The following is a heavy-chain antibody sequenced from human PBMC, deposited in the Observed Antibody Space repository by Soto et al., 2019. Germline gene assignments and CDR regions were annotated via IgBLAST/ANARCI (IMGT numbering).Heavy chain of an antibody. CDR3: GRVPVDRSWFREFDW. Sequence: QVQLVESGGGVVQPGRSLRLSCAASGFTFSSYAMHWVRQAPGKGLEWVAVISYDGSNKYYADSVKGRFTISRDNSKNQLYLQMDRLRAGGTAGYYCGRVPVDRSWFREFDWWGQGTLVTVSS. D-gene: IGHD3-10*01. CDR1: GFTFSSYA. J-gene: IGHJ4*02. V-gene: IGHV3-30-3*01. CDR2: ISYDGSNK.